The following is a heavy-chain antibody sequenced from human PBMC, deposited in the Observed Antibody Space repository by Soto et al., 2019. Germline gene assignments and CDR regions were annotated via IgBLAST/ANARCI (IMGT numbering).Heavy chain of an antibody. CDR2: ISTFNGKT. Sequence: QVPLVQAGGDVKTPGASVKVSCTTFRYTFTSHGIAWVRQAPGQGLEWMGWISTFNGKTDYAQKFQGRVTMNADTPTSTVHLEVRRLPSDDMGVNYVVRLLTEGATFRADAFVLWGQGTKVAVPS. CDR1: RYTFTSHG. D-gene: IGHD3-9*01. CDR3: VRLLTEGATFRADAFVL. J-gene: IGHJ3*01. V-gene: IGHV1-18*03.